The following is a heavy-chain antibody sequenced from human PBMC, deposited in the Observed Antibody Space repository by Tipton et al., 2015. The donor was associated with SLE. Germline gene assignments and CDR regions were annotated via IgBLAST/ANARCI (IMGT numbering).Heavy chain of an antibody. V-gene: IGHV3-23*01. CDR3: AKGGADFDS. CDR2: ITASGEST. Sequence: SLRLSCTASGFTFSTYAMHWVRQSPGKGPECVSAITASGESTDYADSVQGRFTISRDDSKNTLYLQMNSLRTEDTAVYYCAKGGADFDSWGQGTLVTVSS. CDR1: GFTFSTYA. J-gene: IGHJ4*02.